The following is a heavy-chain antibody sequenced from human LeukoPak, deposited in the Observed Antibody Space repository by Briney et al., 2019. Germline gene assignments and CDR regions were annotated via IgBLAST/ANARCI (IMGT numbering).Heavy chain of an antibody. CDR3: AKTPDFTFGGVILPFTFDY. CDR2: IKEDGSET. J-gene: IGHJ4*02. Sequence: GGSLRLSCAASGFTFGSYYMTWVRQAPGKGLEWVANIKEDGSETYYADSVKGRFTISRDNSKNTLYLQMNSLRAEDTAVYYCAKTPDFTFGGVILPFTFDYWGQGTLVTVSS. V-gene: IGHV3-7*03. CDR1: GFTFGSYY. D-gene: IGHD3-16*01.